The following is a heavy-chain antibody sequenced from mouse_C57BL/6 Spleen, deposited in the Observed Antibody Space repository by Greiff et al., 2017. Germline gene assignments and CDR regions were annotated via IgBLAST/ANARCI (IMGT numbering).Heavy chain of an antibody. CDR3: ARTGGGYYAIDY. CDR1: GYTFTSYW. J-gene: IGHJ4*01. CDR2: IDPSDSYT. D-gene: IGHD4-1*01. Sequence: QVQLQQPGAELVMPGASVKLSCKASGYTFTSYWMHWVKQRPGQGLEWIGEIDPSDSYTNYNQKFKGKSTLTVDTSSSTAYMQLSSLPSEDSAVYYCARTGGGYYAIDYWGQGTSVTVSS. V-gene: IGHV1-69*01.